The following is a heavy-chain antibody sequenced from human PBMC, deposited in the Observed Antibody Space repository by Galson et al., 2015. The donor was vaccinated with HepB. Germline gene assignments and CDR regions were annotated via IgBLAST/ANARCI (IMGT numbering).Heavy chain of an antibody. CDR1: GFTFSDYY. D-gene: IGHD4-17*01. CDR2: ISSTSSYT. J-gene: IGHJ2*01. V-gene: IGHV3-11*05. Sequence: SLRLSCAASGFTFSDYYVSWIRQAPGKGLEWISYISSTSSYTKYADSVKGRFTISRVNARNSLYLQMNSLRVEDTAVYYCVRDRDPRSYGDYEYFDLWGRGTLVTVSS. CDR3: VRDRDPRSYGDYEYFDL.